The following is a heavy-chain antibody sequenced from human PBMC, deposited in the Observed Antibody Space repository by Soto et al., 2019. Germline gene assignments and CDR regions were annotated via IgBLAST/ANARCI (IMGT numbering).Heavy chain of an antibody. CDR3: ASPPEVISSIAARPLSYYYYGMDV. CDR2: IIPIFGTA. D-gene: IGHD6-6*01. CDR1: GGTFSSYA. J-gene: IGHJ6*02. V-gene: IGHV1-69*01. Sequence: QVQLVQSGAEVKKPGSSVKVSCKASGGTFSSYAISWVRQAPGQGLEWMGGIIPIFGTANYAQKFQGRVTITAGESTSTAYMELRSLRSEDTAVYYCASPPEVISSIAARPLSYYYYGMDVGGQGNTVNVSS.